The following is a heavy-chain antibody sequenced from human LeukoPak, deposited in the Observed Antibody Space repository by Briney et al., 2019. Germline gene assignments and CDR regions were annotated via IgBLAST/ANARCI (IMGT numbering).Heavy chain of an antibody. CDR3: ARDKAGIAAAGTSWFDP. D-gene: IGHD6-13*01. V-gene: IGHV1-2*02. Sequence: GASVKVSCKASGYTFTDYYMQWVRQAPGQGLEWMGWINPNSGGTNYAQKFQGRVTMTRDTSISTAYMELSRLRSDDTAVYYCARDKAGIAAAGTSWFDPWGQGTLVTVSS. J-gene: IGHJ5*02. CDR1: GYTFTDYY. CDR2: INPNSGGT.